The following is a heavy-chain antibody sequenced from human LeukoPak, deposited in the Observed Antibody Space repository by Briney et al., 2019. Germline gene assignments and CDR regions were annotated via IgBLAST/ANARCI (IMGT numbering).Heavy chain of an antibody. CDR1: GFTFSSYS. CDR3: ATLPEQWLSSPDY. V-gene: IGHV3-48*04. Sequence: GGSLRLSCAASGFTFSSYSMNWVRQAPGKGLEWVSYISSSSGTIYYADSVKGRFTISRDNAKNSLYLQMNSLRAEDTAVYYCATLPEQWLSSPDYWGQGTLVTVSS. D-gene: IGHD6-19*01. CDR2: ISSSSGTI. J-gene: IGHJ4*02.